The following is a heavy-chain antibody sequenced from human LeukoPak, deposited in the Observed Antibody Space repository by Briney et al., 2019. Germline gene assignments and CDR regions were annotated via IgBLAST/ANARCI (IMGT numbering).Heavy chain of an antibody. J-gene: IGHJ6*02. V-gene: IGHV3-7*05. CDR3: VRDGPGGIEARKRYYGMDV. D-gene: IGHD6-6*01. Sequence: GVSLRLSCAASGFTFSIYWMSWVRQAPGKGLEWVASIKQDGSEKYYVDSVKGRCTISRDNAKTSLYLQMSSLRAEDAAAYYCVRDGPGGIEARKRYYGMDVWGQGTTVSVSS. CDR1: GFTFSIYW. CDR2: IKQDGSEK.